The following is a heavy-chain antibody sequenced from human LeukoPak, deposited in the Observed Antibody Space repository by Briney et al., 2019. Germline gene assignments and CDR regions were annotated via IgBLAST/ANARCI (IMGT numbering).Heavy chain of an antibody. V-gene: IGHV3-23*01. D-gene: IGHD6-13*01. Sequence: ETLSLTCTVSGGSISSSYYYWGWIRQAPGKGLEWVSAISASGGSTYYADSVKGRFTISRDNSKNTLYLQMNSLRTEDTAVYYCAQPAIAAAGKGWFDSWGQGTLVTISS. CDR1: GGSISSSYYY. CDR2: ISASGGST. CDR3: AQPAIAAAGKGWFDS. J-gene: IGHJ5*01.